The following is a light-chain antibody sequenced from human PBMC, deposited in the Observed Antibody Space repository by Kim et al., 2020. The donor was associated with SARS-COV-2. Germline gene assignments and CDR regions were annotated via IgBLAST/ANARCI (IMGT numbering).Light chain of an antibody. CDR2: QDS. CDR3: QAWDSSTYVV. V-gene: IGLV3-1*01. Sequence: SYELTQPPSVSVSPGQTASITCPGDKLGDKYACWYQQKPGQSPVLVIYQDSKRPSGIPGRFSGSNSGNTATLTISGTQAMDEADYYCQAWDSSTYVVFGGGTNLTVL. J-gene: IGLJ2*01. CDR1: KLGDKY.